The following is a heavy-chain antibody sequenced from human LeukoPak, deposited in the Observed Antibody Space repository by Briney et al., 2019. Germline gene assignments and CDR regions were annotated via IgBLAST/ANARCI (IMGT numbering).Heavy chain of an antibody. J-gene: IGHJ4*02. V-gene: IGHV1-69*05. CDR1: GGTFSSYA. D-gene: IGHD6-13*01. CDR2: IIPIFGTA. Sequence: SVKVSCKASGGTFSSYAISWVRQAPGQGLEWMGGIIPIFGTANYAQKFQGRVTITTDESTSTAYMELSSLRSEDTAVYYCARDRECSSSWYYFDYWGQGTLVTVSS. CDR3: ARDRECSSSWYYFDY.